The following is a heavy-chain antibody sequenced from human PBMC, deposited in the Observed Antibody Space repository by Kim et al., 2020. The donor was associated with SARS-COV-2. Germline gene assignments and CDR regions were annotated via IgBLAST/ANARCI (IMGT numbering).Heavy chain of an antibody. J-gene: IGHJ4*02. CDR2: IIPIFGTA. V-gene: IGHV1-69*13. CDR3: ARGRPYYYDSSGYYFLSSNAGFGPDYFDY. CDR1: GGTFSSYA. D-gene: IGHD3-22*01. Sequence: SVKVSCKASGGTFSSYAISWVRQAPGQGLEWMGGIIPIFGTANYAQKFQGRVTITADESTSTAYMELSSLRSEDTAVYYCARGRPYYYDSSGYYFLSSNAGFGPDYFDYWGQGTLVTVSS.